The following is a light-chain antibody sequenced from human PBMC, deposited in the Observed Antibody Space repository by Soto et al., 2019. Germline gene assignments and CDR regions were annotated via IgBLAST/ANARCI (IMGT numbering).Light chain of an antibody. V-gene: IGKV1-12*01. CDR2: VAS. Sequence: DIQMTQSPSSVSAFVGDRVTITFLASQNIDKWIAWYQQKPGKAPNLLIYVASSLQSEVPSRFSGSGSGTDFTLTIASLQPEDFATYYCQQSYGTPITFGQGTRLEIK. J-gene: IGKJ5*01. CDR1: QNIDKW. CDR3: QQSYGTPIT.